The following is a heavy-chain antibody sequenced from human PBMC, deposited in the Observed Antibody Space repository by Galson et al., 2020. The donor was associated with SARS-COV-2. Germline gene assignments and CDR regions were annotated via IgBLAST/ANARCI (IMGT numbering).Heavy chain of an antibody. D-gene: IGHD1-1*01. CDR2: IKQDGSEK. CDR1: GFTFSSYW. CDR3: ARVQRASWDFDY. J-gene: IGHJ4*02. V-gene: IGHV3-7*01. Sequence: QLGESLKISCTASGFTFSSYWMSWVRQAPGKGLEWVANIKQDGSEKYYVDSVKGRFTISRDNAKNSLYLQMNSLRAEDTAVYYCARVQRASWDFDYWGQGTLVTVSS.